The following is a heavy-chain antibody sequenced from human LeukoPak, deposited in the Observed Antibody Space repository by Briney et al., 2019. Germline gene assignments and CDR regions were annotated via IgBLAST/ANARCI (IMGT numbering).Heavy chain of an antibody. D-gene: IGHD6-19*01. V-gene: IGHV3-23*01. CDR2: IVGSGGST. J-gene: IGHJ6*02. CDR3: AKDLMGQWLSPYYYGMDV. Sequence: PSETLSLTCTVSGGSISSYYWSWIRQPPGKGLEWVSGIVGSGGSTYYADSVKGRFTISRDNSKNALYLQMNSLRAEDTAVYYCAKDLMGQWLSPYYYGMDVWGQGTTVTVSS. CDR1: GGSISSYY.